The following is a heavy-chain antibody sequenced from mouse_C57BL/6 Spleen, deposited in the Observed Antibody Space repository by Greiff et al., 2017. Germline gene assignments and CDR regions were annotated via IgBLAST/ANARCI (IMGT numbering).Heavy chain of an antibody. J-gene: IGHJ3*01. D-gene: IGHD2-10*01. CDR2: IDPSDSYT. CDR3: ARRSYYGNYGVAY. V-gene: IGHV1-69*01. Sequence: QVQLQQPGAELVMPGASVKLSCKASGYTFTSYWMHWVKQRPGQGLEWIGEIDPSDSYTNYNQKFKGKTTLTVDKSSSTAYMQLSSLTAEDSAVYYGARRSYYGNYGVAYWGQGTLVTVSA. CDR1: GYTFTSYW.